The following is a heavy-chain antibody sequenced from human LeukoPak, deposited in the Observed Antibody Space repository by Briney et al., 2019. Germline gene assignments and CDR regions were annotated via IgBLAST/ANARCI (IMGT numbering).Heavy chain of an antibody. Sequence: SGPTLVNPTQTLTLTCTLSGFSLSTTGVGVNWIRQSPGKALEWLALIYWNDDKRYSPSLRSRLTITRDTSKNQVVLTMTNMDPVDTATYYCAHRGGAVAGHYYFDYWGQGTLVTVSS. D-gene: IGHD6-19*01. J-gene: IGHJ4*02. V-gene: IGHV2-5*01. CDR3: AHRGGAVAGHYYFDY. CDR1: GFSLSTTGVG. CDR2: IYWNDDK.